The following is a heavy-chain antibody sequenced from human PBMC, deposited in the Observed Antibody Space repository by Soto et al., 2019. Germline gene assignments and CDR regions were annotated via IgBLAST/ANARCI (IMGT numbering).Heavy chain of an antibody. J-gene: IGHJ3*02. Sequence: PGESLKISCKGSGYNFTSYWIGWVRQMTGKGLEWMGIIYPGDSDTRYSPSFQGQVTISADKSISTAYLQWSSLKASDTAMYYCARHEDFWRAAFDIWGQGTIVTVSS. D-gene: IGHD3-3*01. CDR1: GYNFTSYW. CDR3: ARHEDFWRAAFDI. CDR2: IYPGDSDT. V-gene: IGHV5-51*01.